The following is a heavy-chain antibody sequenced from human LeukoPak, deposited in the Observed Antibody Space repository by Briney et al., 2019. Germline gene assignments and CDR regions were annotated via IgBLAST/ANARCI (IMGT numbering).Heavy chain of an antibody. CDR3: ARAGVSSSPYYYYYYMDV. D-gene: IGHD6-6*01. V-gene: IGHV4-59*01. CDR2: IYYSGST. CDR1: GGSFSGYY. Sequence: SETLSLTCAVYGGSFSGYYWSWIRQPPGKGLEWIGYIYYSGSTNYNPSLKSRVTISVDTSKNQFSLKLSSVTAADTAVYYCARAGVSSSPYYYYYYMDVWGKGTTVTVSS. J-gene: IGHJ6*03.